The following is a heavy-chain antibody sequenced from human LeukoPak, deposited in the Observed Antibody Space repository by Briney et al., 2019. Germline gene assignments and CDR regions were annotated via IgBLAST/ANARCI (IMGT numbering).Heavy chain of an antibody. V-gene: IGHV3-23*01. J-gene: IGHJ4*02. CDR3: AKGIAAAGTKSNFDY. CDR2: ISGSGGST. Sequence: PGGSLRLSCAASGITFSSYSMAWVRPAPGKGLEWVSGISGSGGSTDYADSVKGRFTISRDNYKNTLYLQMNSLRAEDTAVYYCAKGIAAAGTKSNFDYWGQGTLVTVSS. D-gene: IGHD6-13*01. CDR1: GITFSSYS.